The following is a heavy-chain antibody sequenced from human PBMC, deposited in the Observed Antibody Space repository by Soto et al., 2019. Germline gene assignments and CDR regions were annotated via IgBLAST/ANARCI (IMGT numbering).Heavy chain of an antibody. CDR1: GFTFSSYA. J-gene: IGHJ5*02. D-gene: IGHD3-9*01. CDR3: ARDPLTYYDILTGYLTTGWFDP. Sequence: GGSLRLSCAASGFTFSSYAMHWVRQAPGKGLEWVAVISYDGSNKYYADSVKGRFTISRDNSKNTLYLQMNSLRAEDTAVYYCARDPLTYYDILTGYLTTGWFDPWGQGTLVTVS. V-gene: IGHV3-30-3*01. CDR2: ISYDGSNK.